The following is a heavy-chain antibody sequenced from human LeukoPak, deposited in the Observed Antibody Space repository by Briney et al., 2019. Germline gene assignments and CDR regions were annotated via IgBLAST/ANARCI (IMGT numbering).Heavy chain of an antibody. CDR2: ISGSGRST. CDR1: GFTFSSYG. J-gene: IGHJ3*02. CDR3: ARAQALVGATTGDAFDI. Sequence: GGSLRLSCAASGFTFSSYGMSWVRQAPGKGLEWVSTISGSGRSTYYADSVKGRFTISRDNSKNTLYLQMNSLRAEDTAVYYCARAQALVGATTGDAFDIWGQGTMVTVSS. D-gene: IGHD1-26*01. V-gene: IGHV3-23*01.